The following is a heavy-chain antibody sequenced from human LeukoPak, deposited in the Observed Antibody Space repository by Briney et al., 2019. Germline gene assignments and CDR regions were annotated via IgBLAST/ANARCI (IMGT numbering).Heavy chain of an antibody. V-gene: IGHV4-59*01. CDR3: ARTWESSGFMSWFDL. D-gene: IGHD6-19*01. CDR2: IYYSGST. J-gene: IGHJ5*02. Sequence: SETLSLTCTVSGGSISSYYWSWIRQPPGKGLEWIGYIYYSGSTNYNPSLKSRVTISIDTSKNQFSLKLRSVTAADTAVYYCARTWESSGFMSWFDLWGQGTLVTVSS. CDR1: GGSISSYY.